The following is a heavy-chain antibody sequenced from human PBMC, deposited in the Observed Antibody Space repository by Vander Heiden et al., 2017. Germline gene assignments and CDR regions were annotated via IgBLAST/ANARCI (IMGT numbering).Heavy chain of an antibody. CDR1: GFSLRSYG. D-gene: IGHD4-17*01. CDR3: ARGPNGDYRYHYGMDV. J-gene: IGHJ6*02. V-gene: IGHV3-33*01. CDR2: IWFEGSAE. Sequence: QAQLVESGGGVAQPGRSLRLSCAVSGFSLRSYGFHWVRQGPGNGLWWMAIIWFEGSAEYYVDSVKGRFTISRDNSKNTVHLQMNSLRAEDTAVYYGARGPNGDYRYHYGMDVWGQGTTVAVSS.